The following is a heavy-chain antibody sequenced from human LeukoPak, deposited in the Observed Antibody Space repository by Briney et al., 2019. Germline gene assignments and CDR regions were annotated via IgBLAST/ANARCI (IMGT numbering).Heavy chain of an antibody. D-gene: IGHD5-18*01. CDR2: INPNSGGS. Sequence: ASVKVSCKASGYTFTGYYMHWVRQAPGQGLEWMGRINPNSGGSNYAQKFQGRVTMTRDTSISTAYMELSRLRSDDTAVYYCARGMRSGYSYGHNKKTDYFDYWGQGTLVTVSS. CDR1: GYTFTGYY. CDR3: ARGMRSGYSYGHNKKTDYFDY. J-gene: IGHJ4*02. V-gene: IGHV1-2*06.